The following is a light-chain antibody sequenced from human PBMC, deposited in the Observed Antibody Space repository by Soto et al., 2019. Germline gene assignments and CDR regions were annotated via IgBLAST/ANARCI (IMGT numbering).Light chain of an antibody. J-gene: IGKJ5*01. CDR1: QTISSTY. V-gene: IGKV3-15*01. CDR2: GAS. CDR3: QQYNDWPPKIT. Sequence: EILLPQSPGTLSLSPGDSATLPCRARQTISSTYLAWYQQKPGQAPRLLIYGASTRATGIPARFSGSGSGTEFTLTISSLQSEDFAVYSCQQYNDWPPKITFGEGTRLEIK.